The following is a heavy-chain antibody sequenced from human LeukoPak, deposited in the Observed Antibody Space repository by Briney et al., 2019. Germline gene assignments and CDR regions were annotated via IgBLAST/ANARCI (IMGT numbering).Heavy chain of an antibody. J-gene: IGHJ3*02. D-gene: IGHD4-17*01. CDR2: ISAYNGKT. CDR1: GYTFTSYG. CDR3: ARDFRYQSSASMPFYGDYAEAHDAFDI. V-gene: IGHV1-18*01. Sequence: GASVKVSCKASGYTFTSYGISWVRQAPGQGLEWMGLISAYNGKTNYAQKLQGRVTMTTDTSTSTAYMELRSLRSDDTAVYYCARDFRYQSSASMPFYGDYAEAHDAFDIWGQGTMVTVSS.